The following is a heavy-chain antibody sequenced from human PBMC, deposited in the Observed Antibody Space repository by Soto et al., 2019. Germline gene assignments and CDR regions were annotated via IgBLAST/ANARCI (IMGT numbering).Heavy chain of an antibody. Sequence: GGSLRLSCAASGFTFSSYAMSWVRQAPGKGLEWVSTISGSGGSTYYADSVKGRFTISRDNSKNTLYLQMDSLRAEDAAVYYCAKHRMPGTTGEFDDYWGQGTLVTVSS. D-gene: IGHD3-10*01. CDR2: ISGSGGST. CDR1: GFTFSSYA. CDR3: AKHRMPGTTGEFDDY. V-gene: IGHV3-23*01. J-gene: IGHJ4*02.